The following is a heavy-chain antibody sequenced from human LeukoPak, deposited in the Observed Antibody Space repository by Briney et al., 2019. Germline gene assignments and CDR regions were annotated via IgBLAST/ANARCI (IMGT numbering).Heavy chain of an antibody. CDR2: IYHSGST. CDR3: ARSGGGDCYPLDY. J-gene: IGHJ4*02. D-gene: IGHD2-21*02. Sequence: SETLSLTCAVSGYSISSGYYWGWIRQPPGKGLEWIGSIYHSGSTYYNPSLKSRVTISVDTSKNQFSLKLSSVTAADTAVYYCARSGGGDCYPLDYWGQGTLVTVSS. V-gene: IGHV4-38-2*01. CDR1: GYSISSGYY.